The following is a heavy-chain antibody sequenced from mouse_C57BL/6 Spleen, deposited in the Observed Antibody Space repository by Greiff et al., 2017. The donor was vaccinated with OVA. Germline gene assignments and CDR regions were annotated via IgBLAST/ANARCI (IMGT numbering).Heavy chain of an antibody. CDR1: GFTFTDYY. CDR2: IRNKANGYTT. V-gene: IGHV7-3*01. CDR3: ARDMDYGYDANYYAMDY. Sequence: EVMLVESGGGLVQPGGSLSLSCAASGFTFTDYYMSWVRQPPGKALEWLGFIRNKANGYTTEYSASVKGRFTISRDNSQSILYLQMNALRAEDSATYYCARDMDYGYDANYYAMDYWGQGTSVTVSS. D-gene: IGHD2-2*01. J-gene: IGHJ4*01.